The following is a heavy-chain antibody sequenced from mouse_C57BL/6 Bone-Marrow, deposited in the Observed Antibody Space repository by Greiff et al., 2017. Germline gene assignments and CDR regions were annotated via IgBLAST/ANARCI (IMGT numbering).Heavy chain of an antibody. CDR1: GFTFTSYW. CDR2: INPSSGYT. Sequence: QVQLKESGAELAKPGASVKLSCKASGFTFTSYWMHWVKQRPGQGLEWIGYINPSSGYTKYNQKFKDKATLTADKSSNTAYMQRSSLTYEDAAVYYCADGNNVDWYFDVWGKGTTVTVSS. V-gene: IGHV1-7*01. CDR3: ADGNNVDWYFDV. D-gene: IGHD2-1*01. J-gene: IGHJ1*03.